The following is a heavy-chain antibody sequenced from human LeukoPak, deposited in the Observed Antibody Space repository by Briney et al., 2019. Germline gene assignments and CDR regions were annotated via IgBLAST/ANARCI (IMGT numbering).Heavy chain of an antibody. Sequence: PGGSLRLSCAASGFTFNSFWMSWVRQAPGKGLEWVANIKQGGSEKYYVDSVRGRFTISRDNAKNSLYLQMNNLRAEDTDVYYCARGSRYFSRTSCYSFDYWGQGTLVTVSS. J-gene: IGHJ4*02. CDR1: GFTFNSFW. V-gene: IGHV3-7*01. CDR2: IKQGGSEK. CDR3: ARGSRYFSRTSCYSFDY. D-gene: IGHD2-2*02.